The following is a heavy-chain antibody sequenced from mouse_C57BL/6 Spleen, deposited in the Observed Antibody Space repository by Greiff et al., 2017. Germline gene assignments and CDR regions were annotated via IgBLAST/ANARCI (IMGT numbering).Heavy chain of an antibody. V-gene: IGHV1-80*01. J-gene: IGHJ1*03. Sequence: VQLQQSGAELVKPGASVKISCKASGYAFSSYWMNWVKQRPGKGLEWIGQIYPGDGDTNYNGKFKGKATLTADKSSSTAYMQLSSLTSEDSVVYFCARAGDSYGYFGVWGTGTTVTVSS. CDR1: GYAFSSYW. CDR3: ARAGDSYGYFGV. CDR2: IYPGDGDT.